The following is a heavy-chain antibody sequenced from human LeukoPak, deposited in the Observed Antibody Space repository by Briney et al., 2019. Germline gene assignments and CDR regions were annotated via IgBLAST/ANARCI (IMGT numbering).Heavy chain of an antibody. V-gene: IGHV4-4*07. Sequence: PSETLPLTCTVSGGSIGWDYWSWIRQSAGKGLEWIGRIYKSGSTNYNPSFRSRVTMSVDTSKNQFSLSVTPVTAADTAVYYCAREEYFQDSNGYSYYFHSWGQGSLVTVSS. CDR2: IYKSGST. CDR3: AREEYFQDSNGYSYYFHS. J-gene: IGHJ4*02. CDR1: GGSIGWDY. D-gene: IGHD3-22*01.